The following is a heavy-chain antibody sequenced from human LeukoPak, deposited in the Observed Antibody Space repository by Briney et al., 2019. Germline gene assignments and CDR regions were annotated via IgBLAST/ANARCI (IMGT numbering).Heavy chain of an antibody. CDR1: GFTFSSYA. Sequence: EGSLRLSRAASGFTFSSYAMSWVRQAPGKGLEWVSAISGSGGSTYYADSVKGRFTISRDNSKNTLYLQMNSLRAEDTAVYYCAKAPPLYDSSGYTTRFDYWGQGTLVTVSS. D-gene: IGHD3-22*01. CDR3: AKAPPLYDSSGYTTRFDY. CDR2: ISGSGGST. J-gene: IGHJ4*02. V-gene: IGHV3-23*01.